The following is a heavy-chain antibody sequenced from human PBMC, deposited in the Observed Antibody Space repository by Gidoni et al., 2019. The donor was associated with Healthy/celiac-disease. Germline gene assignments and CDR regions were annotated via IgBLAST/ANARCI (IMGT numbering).Heavy chain of an antibody. CDR3: ARGSCGGDCEVPEYFDY. Sequence: QVQLVESGGGVVQPGRSLRLSCAASGFTFSSYAMHWVRQAPGKGLEWVAVISYDGSNKYYADSVKGRFTISRDNSKNTLYLQMNSLRAEDTAVYYCARGSCGGDCEVPEYFDYWGQGTLVTVSS. V-gene: IGHV3-30-3*01. J-gene: IGHJ4*02. CDR1: GFTFSSYA. CDR2: ISYDGSNK. D-gene: IGHD2-21*02.